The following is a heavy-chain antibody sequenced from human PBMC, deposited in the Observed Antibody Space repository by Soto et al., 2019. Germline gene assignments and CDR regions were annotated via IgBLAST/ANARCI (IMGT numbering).Heavy chain of an antibody. CDR3: AREMLVLATNADRYAFDI. CDR2: IDPSDSYT. Sequence: EVQLVQSGAEVKKPGESLRISCKGSGYSFTSYWISWVRQMPGKGLEWMVMIDPSDSYTNYSPSFQGHVTISADNSIRTAYLQWSSLKASDTAMYYCAREMLVLATNADRYAFDIWGQGTMVTVSS. D-gene: IGHD3-22*01. CDR1: GYSFTSYW. J-gene: IGHJ3*02. V-gene: IGHV5-10-1*03.